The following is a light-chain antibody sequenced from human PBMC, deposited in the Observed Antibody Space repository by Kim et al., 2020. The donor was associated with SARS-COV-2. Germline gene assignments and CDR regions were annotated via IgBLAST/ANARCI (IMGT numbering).Light chain of an antibody. CDR1: SSDVGGYNY. CDR2: DVS. J-gene: IGLJ2*01. CDR3: SSYTTSSPDVV. V-gene: IGLV2-14*01. Sequence: QYALTQPASVSGSPGQSITISCTGTSSDVGGYNYVSWYQQHPGKAPKLMIYDVSKRPSGVSNRFSGSKSGNTASLTISGLQAEDEADYYCSSYTTSSPDVVFGGGTKLTVL.